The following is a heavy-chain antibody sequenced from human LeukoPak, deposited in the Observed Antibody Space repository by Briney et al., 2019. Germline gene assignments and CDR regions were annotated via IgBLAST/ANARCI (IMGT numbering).Heavy chain of an antibody. V-gene: IGHV3-74*01. CDR1: GFTFSHHW. J-gene: IGHJ5*02. D-gene: IGHD1-14*01. CDR3: TRNPDGRNWFDP. Sequence: TGGSLRLSCAASGFTFSHHWMHWVRQAPGKGLVWVSHISSDESSTTYADSVKGRFTISRDNRKNTLYLQMNSLRVEDTDMYYCTRNPDGRNWFDPWGQGTLVTVSS. CDR2: ISSDESST.